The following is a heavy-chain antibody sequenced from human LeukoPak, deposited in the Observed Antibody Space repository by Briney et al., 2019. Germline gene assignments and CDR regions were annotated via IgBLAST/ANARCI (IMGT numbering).Heavy chain of an antibody. CDR3: TRDSALLGVAFDL. D-gene: IGHD2-15*01. CDR2: ISSNGDNT. CDR1: GFPFNTYA. V-gene: IGHV3-64D*06. J-gene: IGHJ3*01. Sequence: GGSLRLSCSASGFPFNTYAIHWVRQAPGKGLEYVAGISSNGDNTDFADSAKGRFTISRDNSKSTLFLQMNSLRAEDTAVYFCTRDSALLGVAFDLWGQGTVVTVSS.